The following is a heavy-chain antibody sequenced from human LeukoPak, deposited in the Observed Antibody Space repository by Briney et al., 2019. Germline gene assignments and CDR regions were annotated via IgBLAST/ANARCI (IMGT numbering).Heavy chain of an antibody. Sequence: PGRSLRLSCAASGFTFSSYAMHWVRQAPGKGLEWVAVISYDGSNKYYADSVKGRFTISRDSSKNTLYLQMNSLRAEDTAVYYCANGGTYSSGPWGQGTLVTVSS. CDR1: GFTFSSYA. CDR3: ANGGTYSSGP. D-gene: IGHD3-22*01. V-gene: IGHV3-30-3*01. J-gene: IGHJ5*02. CDR2: ISYDGSNK.